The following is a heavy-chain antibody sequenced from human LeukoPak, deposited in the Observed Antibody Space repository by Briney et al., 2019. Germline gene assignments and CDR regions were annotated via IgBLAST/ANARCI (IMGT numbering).Heavy chain of an antibody. J-gene: IGHJ3*02. CDR2: IYFSGST. CDR3: VGDDSSGYFNAFDI. CDR1: GGSISSYY. D-gene: IGHD3-22*01. V-gene: IGHV4-59*01. Sequence: SETLSLTRTVSGGSISSYYWSWIRQPPGRGLEWIGYIYFSGSTNYNPSLKSRVTISVDTSKNQFSLKLSSVIAADTAVYYCVGDDSSGYFNAFDIWGQGTMVTVSS.